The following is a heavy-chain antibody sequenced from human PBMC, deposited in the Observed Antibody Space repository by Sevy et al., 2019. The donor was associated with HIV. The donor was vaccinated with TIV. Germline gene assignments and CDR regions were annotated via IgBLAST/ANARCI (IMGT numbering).Heavy chain of an antibody. J-gene: IGHJ3*02. CDR3: TRASLLGYCSTTSCYYAFDI. CDR2: ISGDTYYT. CDR1: GITFSTSV. V-gene: IGHV3-21*01. Sequence: GGSLRLSCNASGITFSTSVMNWVRQSPDRGLEWVSSISGDTYYTPDADAMRGRFIVSRDNAKNSLFLEMNSRTVEDTAVYYCTRASLLGYCSTTSCYYAFDIWGPGTVVTVSS. D-gene: IGHD2-2*01.